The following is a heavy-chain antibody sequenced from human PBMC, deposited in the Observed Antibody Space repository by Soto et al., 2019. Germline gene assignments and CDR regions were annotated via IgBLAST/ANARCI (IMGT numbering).Heavy chain of an antibody. J-gene: IGHJ3*02. Sequence: GGSLRLSCAASGFTFSRYWMNWVRQAPGKGLEWVANIKQDGTEKNYVDSVKGRFTISRDNAKNSLYLQMDSLRAEDTAVYFCARGDTPMITGMDSFDISGQGTLVSGSS. CDR1: GFTFSRYW. CDR2: IKQDGTEK. D-gene: IGHD5-18*01. V-gene: IGHV3-7*01. CDR3: ARGDTPMITGMDSFDI.